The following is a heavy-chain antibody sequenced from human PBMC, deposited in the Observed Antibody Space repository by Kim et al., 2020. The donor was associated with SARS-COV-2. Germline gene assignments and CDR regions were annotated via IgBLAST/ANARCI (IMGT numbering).Heavy chain of an antibody. CDR1: GYSFTSSW. Sequence: GESLKISCEASGYSFTSSWIGWVRQMPGKGLEWMGIIYPGDSEIRYSPSLRGQVTISADRSTTTAYLQWNSLKASDTAMDYCARLWGASKYNTSGGMDVWGQGTAVSVSS. J-gene: IGHJ6*02. V-gene: IGHV5-51*01. CDR2: IYPGDSEI. CDR3: ARLWGASKYNTSGGMDV. D-gene: IGHD1-1*01.